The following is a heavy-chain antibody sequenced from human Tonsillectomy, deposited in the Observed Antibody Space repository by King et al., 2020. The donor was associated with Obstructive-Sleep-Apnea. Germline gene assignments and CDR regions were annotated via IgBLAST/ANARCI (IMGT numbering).Heavy chain of an antibody. Sequence: VQLVESGGGVVQPGRSLRLSCAASGFTFSSYAMHWVRQAPGKGLEWVAVISYDGSNKYYADSVKGRFTISRDNSKNTLYLQMNSLRAEDTAVYYCARLVIHRRDYYYGMDVWGQGTTVTVSS. CDR2: ISYDGSNK. CDR1: GFTFSSYA. D-gene: IGHD3-9*01. J-gene: IGHJ6*02. CDR3: ARLVIHRRDYYYGMDV. V-gene: IGHV3-30*04.